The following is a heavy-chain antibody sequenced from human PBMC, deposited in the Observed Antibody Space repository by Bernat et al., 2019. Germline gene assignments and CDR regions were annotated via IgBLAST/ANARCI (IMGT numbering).Heavy chain of an antibody. CDR3: ARGRSAVAGTDY. Sequence: EVQLVESGGGLVQPGGSLRLSCTASGFTVSSNYMSWVRQAPGKGLEWVSVIYSGGSTYYADSVKGRFTISRDNSKNTLYLQMNSLRAEDTAVYYCARGRSAVAGTDYWGQGTLVTVSS. V-gene: IGHV3-66*01. D-gene: IGHD6-19*01. J-gene: IGHJ4*02. CDR2: IYSGGST. CDR1: GFTVSSNY.